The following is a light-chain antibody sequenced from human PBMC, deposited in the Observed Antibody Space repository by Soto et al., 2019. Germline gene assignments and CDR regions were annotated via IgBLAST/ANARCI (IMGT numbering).Light chain of an antibody. J-gene: IGKJ1*01. V-gene: IGKV3-15*01. Sequence: EIVMTQSPATLSVSPGERATLSCRASQSVSSNLAWYQQKPGQAPRLLIYGASTRATGIPARFSGSGSGTEFTLTISSLQSEDFAVYYCQQYNNWPGTFGHGTKV. CDR2: GAS. CDR1: QSVSSN. CDR3: QQYNNWPGT.